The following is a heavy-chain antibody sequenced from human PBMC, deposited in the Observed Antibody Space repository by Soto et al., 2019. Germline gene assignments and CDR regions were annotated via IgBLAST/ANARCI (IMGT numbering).Heavy chain of an antibody. J-gene: IGHJ4*02. CDR2: INHSGST. CDR1: GGSFSGYY. D-gene: IGHD2-8*02. V-gene: IGHV4-34*01. Sequence: QVQLQQWGAGPLKPSETLSLTCAVYGGSFSGYYWTWIRQPPGTGLEWIGEINHSGSTNYNPSLTSRVTISVDTSKNQFSLKLTSVTAADTAVYYCARDKITGLFDYWGQGTLVTVSS. CDR3: ARDKITGLFDY.